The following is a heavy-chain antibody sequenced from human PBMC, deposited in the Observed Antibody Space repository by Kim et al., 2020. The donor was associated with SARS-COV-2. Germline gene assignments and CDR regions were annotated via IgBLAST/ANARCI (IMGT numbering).Heavy chain of an antibody. CDR1: GFTFSSYE. CDR3: ARDPGGMDV. Sequence: GGSLRLSCAAYGFTFSSYEMNWVRQDPGKGLEWVSYISRSSSTIYYADSMKGRFTISRDNAKNSLYLRMNRLRAEDTAVYYCARDPGGMDVWGQGTTVT. CDR2: ISRSSSTI. J-gene: IGHJ6*02. V-gene: IGHV3-48*03.